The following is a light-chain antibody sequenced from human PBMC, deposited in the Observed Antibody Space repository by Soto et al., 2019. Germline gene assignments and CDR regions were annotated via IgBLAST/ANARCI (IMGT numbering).Light chain of an antibody. V-gene: IGLV2-11*01. CDR1: SSDVGGYNF. J-gene: IGLJ2*01. CDR2: DVI. CDR3: ATWDLTLSAGVL. Sequence: QSALTQPRSVSGSPGQSITISCSGTSSDVGGYNFVSWYQQHPDKGPKVIIYDVIKRPSGVPDRFSGSKSGNTASLTISGLQAEDEADYYCATWDLTLSAGVLFGGGTKLTVL.